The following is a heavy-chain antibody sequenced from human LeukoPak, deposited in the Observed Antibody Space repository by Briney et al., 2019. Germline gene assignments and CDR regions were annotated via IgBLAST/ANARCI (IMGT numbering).Heavy chain of an antibody. CDR1: GGSFSGYY. CDR2: SKRGGST. V-gene: IGHV4-34*01. D-gene: IGHD5-24*01. J-gene: IGHJ2*01. Sequence: WEPLSLTCAVYGGSFSGYYWSWIRQPPGKGLEWIGDSKRGGSTNSNPPLQRQVTKPVDTSKNQFALKLSAGTAADTAVYYCARKRGYFDLWARDPLVPIPS. CDR3: ARKRGYFDL.